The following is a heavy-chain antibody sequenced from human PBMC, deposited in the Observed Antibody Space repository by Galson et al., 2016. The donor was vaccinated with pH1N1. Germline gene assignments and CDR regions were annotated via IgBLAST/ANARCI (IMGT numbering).Heavy chain of an antibody. D-gene: IGHD3/OR15-3a*01. CDR3: AHREVMISNVLDM. V-gene: IGHV2-5*02. J-gene: IGHJ3*02. CDR1: GFSVSSSGVG. CDR2: IYWDDDK. Sequence: PALVKPTQTLTLTCTFSGFSVSSSGVGVGWIRQPPGKALEWLAVIYWDDDKRYSPSLKSRLTITKDTSKNQVVLKMTNMDPADTPTYNCAHREVMISNVLDMWGKGTRAPVS.